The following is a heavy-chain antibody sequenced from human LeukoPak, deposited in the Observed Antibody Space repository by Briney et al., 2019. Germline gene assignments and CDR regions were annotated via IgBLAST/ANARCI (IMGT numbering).Heavy chain of an antibody. CDR3: ARYDYGDYASLAD. J-gene: IGHJ4*02. D-gene: IGHD4-17*01. V-gene: IGHV3-33*01. Sequence: PGRSLRLSCAASGFTFSSYGMHWVRQAPGKGLEWVAVIWYDGSNKYYADSVKGRFAISRDNSKNTLYLQMNSLRAEDTAVYYCARYDYGDYASLADWGQGTLVTVSS. CDR1: GFTFSSYG. CDR2: IWYDGSNK.